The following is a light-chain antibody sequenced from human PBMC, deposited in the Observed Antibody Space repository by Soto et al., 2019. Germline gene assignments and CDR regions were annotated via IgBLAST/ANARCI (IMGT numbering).Light chain of an antibody. V-gene: IGKV3-11*01. CDR1: QSVSSY. CDR3: QQRSNWLGT. J-gene: IGKJ1*01. CDR2: DAS. Sequence: EIVLTQSPATLSLSPGERATLSCRASQSVSSYLAWYQQKPGQAPRLLIYDASNRATGIPARFCGSGSGTDFTLTISSLEPEDFAVYYCQQRSNWLGTFGQGTKVEIK.